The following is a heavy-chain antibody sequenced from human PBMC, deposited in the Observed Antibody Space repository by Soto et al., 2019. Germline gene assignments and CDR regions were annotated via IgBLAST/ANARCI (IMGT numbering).Heavy chain of an antibody. Sequence: PGGSLRLSCAASGFTFSSYSMNWVRQAPGKGLEWVSSISSSSSYIYYADSVKGRFTISRDNAKNSLYLQMNSLRAEDTAVYYCARAHSPGYYYDSSGYYHDAFDIWGQGTMVTVSS. CDR3: ARAHSPGYYYDSSGYYHDAFDI. CDR1: GFTFSSYS. J-gene: IGHJ3*02. V-gene: IGHV3-21*01. D-gene: IGHD3-22*01. CDR2: ISSSSSYI.